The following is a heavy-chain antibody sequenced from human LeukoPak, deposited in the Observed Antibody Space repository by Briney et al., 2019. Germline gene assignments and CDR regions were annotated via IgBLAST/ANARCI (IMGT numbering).Heavy chain of an antibody. Sequence: ASVKVSCKATGYTFIIHGISWVRQAPGQGLEWMGWISPYNGNTNYAQNLQGRVTMTTDTSTSTAYMELRSLRSDDTAVYYCGRDFMSMIPSAPGVWGQGTKVTVSS. CDR2: ISPYNGNT. CDR1: GYTFIIHG. D-gene: IGHD3-22*01. J-gene: IGHJ3*01. V-gene: IGHV1-18*01. CDR3: GRDFMSMIPSAPGV.